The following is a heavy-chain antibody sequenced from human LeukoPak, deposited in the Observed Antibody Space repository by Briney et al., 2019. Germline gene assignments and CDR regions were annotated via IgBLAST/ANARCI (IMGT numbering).Heavy chain of an antibody. Sequence: GASVNVSCKASGYTFTSYDINWVRQATGQGLEWMGWMNPNSGNTGYAQKFQGRVTMTRNTSISTAYMELSSLRSEDTAVYYCARGAYGSGSSDYWGQGTLVTVSS. CDR2: MNPNSGNT. V-gene: IGHV1-8*01. D-gene: IGHD3-10*01. CDR3: ARGAYGSGSSDY. CDR1: GYTFTSYD. J-gene: IGHJ4*02.